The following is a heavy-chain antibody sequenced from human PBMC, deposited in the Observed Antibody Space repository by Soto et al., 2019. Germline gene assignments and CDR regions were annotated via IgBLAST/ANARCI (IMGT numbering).Heavy chain of an antibody. CDR3: ARALPGYRVYEFDY. J-gene: IGHJ4*02. V-gene: IGHV3-13*01. CDR1: GFTFSNYD. D-gene: IGHD5-12*01. Sequence: EVQLVESGGGLVQPGGSLRLSCAASGFTFSNYDIHWVRQATGKGLEWVSAIGTAGDTYYSGSVRGRFTISSENAFSSLYLQMDSLRAEDTAMYFCARALPGYRVYEFDYWGQGTLVTVSS. CDR2: IGTAGDT.